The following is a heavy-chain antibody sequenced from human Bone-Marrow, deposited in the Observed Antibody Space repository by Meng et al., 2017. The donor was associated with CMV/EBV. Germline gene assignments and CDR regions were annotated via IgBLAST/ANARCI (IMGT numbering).Heavy chain of an antibody. V-gene: IGHV1-2*02. CDR3: ARSPYYDFWSGYYIWYYYYGMDV. J-gene: IGHJ6*02. CDR1: GYTFTGYY. D-gene: IGHD3-3*01. CDR2: INPNSGGT. Sequence: ASVKVSCKASGYTFTGYYMHWVRQAPGQGLEWMGWINPNSGGTNYAQKFQGRVTMTRDTSISTAYMELSRLRSDDTAVYYCARSPYYDFWSGYYIWYYYYGMDVWGQGTTVTVSS.